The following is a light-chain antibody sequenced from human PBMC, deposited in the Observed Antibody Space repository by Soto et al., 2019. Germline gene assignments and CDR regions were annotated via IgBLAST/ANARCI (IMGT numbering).Light chain of an antibody. CDR2: NND. V-gene: IGLV1-47*01. CDR1: SSNIA. Sequence: QSVLTQPPSASGTPGQRVTISCSGSSSNIAWYQHLPGTSPRLLIFNNDQRPSGVPDRFSGSKSGTSASLAISGLRSEDEADYFCKSYAGSNTYVFGSGTKLTVL. J-gene: IGLJ1*01. CDR3: KSYAGSNTYV.